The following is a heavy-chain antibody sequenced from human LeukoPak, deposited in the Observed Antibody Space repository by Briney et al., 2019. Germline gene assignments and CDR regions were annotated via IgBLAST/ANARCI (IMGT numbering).Heavy chain of an antibody. D-gene: IGHD3-10*01. CDR3: ARVGAWGSANYFAN. CDR2: IRGDAGST. Sequence: GGSLRLSCGASVLIHDAFGMICVPQAPGKGLEWVSAIRGDAGSTGYADSVKGRFTISRDNAKNSLYLQMNSLRVEDTALYYCARVGAWGSANYFANWGQGTLVTVSS. J-gene: IGHJ4*02. V-gene: IGHV3-20*04. CDR1: VLIHDAFG.